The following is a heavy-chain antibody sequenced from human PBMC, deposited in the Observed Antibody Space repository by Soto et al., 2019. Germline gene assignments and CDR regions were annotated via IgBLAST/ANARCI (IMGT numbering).Heavy chain of an antibody. Sequence: PGGSLRLSCVASGFRFSSFWMSWVRQSPGKGLEWVAKIKRDGTEEEYVDSVRGRFTISRDNAKNSVYLQMNSLRVEDTAVYYCASVDYYCEMDVWGQGTTVTVSS. V-gene: IGHV3-7*03. CDR1: GFRFSSFW. CDR2: IKRDGTEE. CDR3: ASVDYYCEMDV. J-gene: IGHJ6*02.